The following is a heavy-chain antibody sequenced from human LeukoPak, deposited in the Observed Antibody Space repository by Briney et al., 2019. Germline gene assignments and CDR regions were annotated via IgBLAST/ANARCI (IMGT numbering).Heavy chain of an antibody. D-gene: IGHD5-12*01. CDR1: GFTFNSYW. CDR2: IKQDGSEK. CDR3: ARGLSGYATYFDY. V-gene: IGHV3-7*05. J-gene: IGHJ4*02. Sequence: PGGSLRLSCAVSGFTFNSYWMSWVRQAPGKGLEWVANIKQDGSEKSYVDSVKGRFTISRDNAKNSLYLQMNSLRADDTAVYYCARGLSGYATYFDYWGRGTLVTVSS.